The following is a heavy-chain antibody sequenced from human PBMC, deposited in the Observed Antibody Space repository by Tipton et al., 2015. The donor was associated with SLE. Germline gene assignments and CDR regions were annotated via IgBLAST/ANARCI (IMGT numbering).Heavy chain of an antibody. J-gene: IGHJ4*02. CDR2: INHDGSEI. Sequence: SLRLSCAASGFTFSNYWMNWVRQAPGKGLEWVANINHDGSEIFYVDSVKGRFTIFRDNAKYTLYLQMNSLRAEDTALYYCARESSTGAFDYWGQGNLVTVSS. D-gene: IGHD1-14*01. CDR1: GFTFSNYW. V-gene: IGHV3-7*01. CDR3: ARESSTGAFDY.